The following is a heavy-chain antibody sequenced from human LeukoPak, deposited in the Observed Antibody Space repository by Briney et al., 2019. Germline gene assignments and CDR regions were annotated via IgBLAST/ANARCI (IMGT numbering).Heavy chain of an antibody. CDR3: ATSSPGYCSRGSCYPAT. V-gene: IGHV1-69*13. J-gene: IGHJ5*02. Sequence: SVKVSCKASGGTFSSYAISWVRQAPGQGLEWMGGIIPIFGTANYAQKFQGRVTITADESTSTAYMELSSLRSEDTAMYYCATSSPGYCSRGSCYPATWGQGTLITVSS. CDR2: IIPIFGTA. CDR1: GGTFSSYA. D-gene: IGHD2-15*01.